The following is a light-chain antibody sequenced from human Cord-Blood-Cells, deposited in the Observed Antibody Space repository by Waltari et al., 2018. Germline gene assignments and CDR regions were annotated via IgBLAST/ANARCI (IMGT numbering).Light chain of an antibody. Sequence: AIRMTQSPSSLSASTGDSVTITCRASQGISSYLAWYQQKPGKAPKLLIYAASNLQSGVPSRFSGSGSGTYFTLTISCLQSEDVATYYCQQYYSYPQLTFGGGTKVEIK. CDR3: QQYYSYPQLT. V-gene: IGKV1-8*01. J-gene: IGKJ4*01. CDR2: AAS. CDR1: QGISSY.